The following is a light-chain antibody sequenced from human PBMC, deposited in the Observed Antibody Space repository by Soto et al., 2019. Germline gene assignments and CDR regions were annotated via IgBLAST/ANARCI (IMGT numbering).Light chain of an antibody. CDR3: QQYGSSPPST. CDR2: GAS. Sequence: IVLTQSPGTLSLSPGERATLSCRASQSVSSSYLAWYQQKPGQAPRLLIYGASSRATGIPDRFSGSGSGTDFTLTISRLEPEDFAVYYCQQYGSSPPSTFGGGTRWIS. CDR1: QSVSSSY. J-gene: IGKJ4*01. V-gene: IGKV3-20*01.